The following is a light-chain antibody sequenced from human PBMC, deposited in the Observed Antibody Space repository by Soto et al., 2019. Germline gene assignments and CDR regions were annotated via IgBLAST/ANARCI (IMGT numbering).Light chain of an antibody. CDR2: GVT. Sequence: QSALTQPTSVSGSPGQSITISCTGNHNDIGTYDYVSWYQQHPGRAPRLLIYGVTTRPSGISDRFSASKSGLTASLTISGPQPEDEADYYCSSFTSDRIYVFGPGTKLTVL. J-gene: IGLJ1*01. CDR1: HNDIGTYDY. CDR3: SSFTSDRIYV. V-gene: IGLV2-14*03.